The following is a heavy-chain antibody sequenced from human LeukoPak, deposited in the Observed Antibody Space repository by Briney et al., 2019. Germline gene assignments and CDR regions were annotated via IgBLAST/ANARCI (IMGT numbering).Heavy chain of an antibody. CDR3: ATLPHHSGFDY. J-gene: IGHJ4*02. Sequence: GGSLRLSCAASGFTFSSYSMNWVRQAPGKGLEWVSSISSSSSDIYYADSVKGRFTISRDKAKNSLYLQMNSLRAEDTAVYYCATLPHHSGFDYWGQGTLVTVSS. CDR2: ISSSSSDI. D-gene: IGHD3-10*01. V-gene: IGHV3-21*01. CDR1: GFTFSSYS.